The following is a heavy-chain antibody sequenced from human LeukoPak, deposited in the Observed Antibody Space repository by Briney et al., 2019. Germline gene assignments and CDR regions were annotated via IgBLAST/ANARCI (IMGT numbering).Heavy chain of an antibody. CDR2: IIPIFGTA. Sequence: SVKVSCKASGGTFSSYAISWVRQAPGQGLEWMGGIIPIFGTANYAQKFQGRVTITADKSTSTAYMELSSLRSEDTAVYYCAREVTVPGWFDPWGQGTLVTVSS. D-gene: IGHD4-17*01. CDR1: GGTFSSYA. CDR3: AREVTVPGWFDP. J-gene: IGHJ5*02. V-gene: IGHV1-69*06.